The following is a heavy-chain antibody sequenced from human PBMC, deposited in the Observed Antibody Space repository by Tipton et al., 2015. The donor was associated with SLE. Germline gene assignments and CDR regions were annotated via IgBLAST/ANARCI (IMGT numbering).Heavy chain of an antibody. CDR2: ISYSGST. J-gene: IGHJ4*02. CDR3: RLITITSLFDY. D-gene: IGHD3-16*01. CDR1: GGSISSSSYY. V-gene: IGHV4-39*07. Sequence: TLSLTCTVSGGSISSSSYYWGWFRQPPGKGLEWIGSISYSGSTYYNPSLKIRVTISVDTSKNQFSLMLSSVTAADTAVYYCRLITITSLFDYWGQGTLVTVSS.